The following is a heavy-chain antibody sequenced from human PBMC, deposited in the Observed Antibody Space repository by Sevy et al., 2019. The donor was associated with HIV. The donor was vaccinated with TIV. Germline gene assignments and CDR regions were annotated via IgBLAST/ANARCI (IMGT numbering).Heavy chain of an antibody. CDR1: GFTFSYYN. V-gene: IGHV3-21*01. J-gene: IGHJ4*02. CDR3: ARNLDYYASGPPDS. Sequence: GGSLRLSCAASGFTFSYYNMNWVRQAPGKGLEWVSSINSGSSYIFYVDSVKGRFTISRDNAKDSLFLQMNSLRAEDTAVYYCARNLDYYASGPPDSWGRGTLVTVSS. D-gene: IGHD3-10*01. CDR2: INSGSSYI.